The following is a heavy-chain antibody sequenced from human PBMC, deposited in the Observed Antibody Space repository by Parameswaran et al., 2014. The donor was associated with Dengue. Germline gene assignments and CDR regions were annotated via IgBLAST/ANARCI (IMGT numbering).Heavy chain of an antibody. J-gene: IGHJ5*02. V-gene: IGHV1-69*01. CDR2: IIPIFGTA. Sequence: SWVRQAPGQGLEWMGGIIPIFGTANYAQKFQGRVTITADESTSTAYMELSSLRSEDTAVYYCARWSSGVVVPAATRDWFDPWGQGTLVTVSS. CDR3: ARWSSGVVVPAATRDWFDP. D-gene: IGHD2-2*01.